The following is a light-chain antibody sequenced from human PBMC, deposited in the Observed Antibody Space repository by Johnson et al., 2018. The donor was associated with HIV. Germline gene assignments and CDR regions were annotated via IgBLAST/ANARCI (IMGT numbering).Light chain of an antibody. Sequence: QSVLTQPPSASGTPGQRVTISCSGSSSNIGSNTVNWYQQLPGTAPKLLIYRNNQRPSGIPDRFSGSTSGTSATLGITERQPGDAGNYYCGTWDSSLSTGAVFGTGTRVTVL. CDR2: RNN. CDR3: GTWDSSLSTGAV. V-gene: IGLV1-44*01. J-gene: IGLJ1*01. CDR1: SSNIGSNT.